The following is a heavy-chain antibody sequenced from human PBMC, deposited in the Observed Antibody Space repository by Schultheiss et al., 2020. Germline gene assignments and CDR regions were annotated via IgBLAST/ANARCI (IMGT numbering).Heavy chain of an antibody. CDR2: ISSSSSTI. J-gene: IGHJ4*02. Sequence: GESLKISCAASGFTFSSYSMNWVRQAPGKGLEWVSSISSSSSTIYYADSVKGRFTISRDNAKNSLYLQMNSLRAEDTAVYYCARVGQWLALDYWGQGTLVTVSS. CDR1: GFTFSSYS. CDR3: ARVGQWLALDY. V-gene: IGHV3-48*01. D-gene: IGHD6-19*01.